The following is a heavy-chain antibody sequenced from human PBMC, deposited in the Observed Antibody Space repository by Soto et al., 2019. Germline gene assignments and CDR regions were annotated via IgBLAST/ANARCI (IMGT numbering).Heavy chain of an antibody. V-gene: IGHV4-30-4*01. Sequence: SETLSLTCTVSGGSITSGDYYWSWIRQPPGKGLEWVGYNYYGGSTYYNPSLESRNTISLDTAKNQFSLELTSVTAADTAVYYCASGSTVINTLDFWGQGTLVTVSS. CDR2: NYYGGST. CDR3: ASGSTVINTLDF. D-gene: IGHD4-17*01. CDR1: GGSITSGDYY. J-gene: IGHJ4*02.